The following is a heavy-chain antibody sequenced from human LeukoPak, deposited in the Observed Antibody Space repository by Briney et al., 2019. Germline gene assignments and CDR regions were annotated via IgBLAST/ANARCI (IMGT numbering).Heavy chain of an antibody. Sequence: GGSLRLSCAASGFTVSSNYMSWVRQAPGKGLEWVSVINSGGSTYYADSVKGRFTISRDNSKNTLYLQMNSLRAEDTAVYYCATGSPSGYDQVFDYWGQGTLVTVSS. J-gene: IGHJ4*02. CDR3: ATGSPSGYDQVFDY. V-gene: IGHV3-66*01. CDR2: INSGGST. CDR1: GFTVSSNY. D-gene: IGHD5-12*01.